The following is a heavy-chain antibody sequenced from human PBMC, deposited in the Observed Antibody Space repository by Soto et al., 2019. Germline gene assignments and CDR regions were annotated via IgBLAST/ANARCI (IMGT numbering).Heavy chain of an antibody. J-gene: IGHJ4*02. V-gene: IGHV3-23*01. CDR1: GFTFSSHA. CDR3: AKEIFAAAYAATSAFVL. CDR2: VDGSGSDT. D-gene: IGHD2-8*01. Sequence: PGGSLRLSCAASGFTFSSHAMGWLRQAPGTVPEWFAFVDGSGSDTSYADSVKSRFTISRDNSDNSLYLHMNSLRAEDTGRYFCAKEIFAAAYAATSAFVLWGQGTLVTVSS.